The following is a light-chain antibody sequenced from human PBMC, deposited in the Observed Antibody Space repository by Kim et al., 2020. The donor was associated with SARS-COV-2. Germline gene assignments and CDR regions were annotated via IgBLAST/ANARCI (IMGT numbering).Light chain of an antibody. CDR1: QDISDF. Sequence: DIQMTQSPSSLSASVGDRVTITCQASQDISDFLNWYQQKPGKAPKLLIYDASKLEIGVPSRFSGSGSGTDFTFTISSLQPEDIARYYCQQYDDLPLTFGGGTKLEI. J-gene: IGKJ4*01. V-gene: IGKV1-33*01. CDR3: QQYDDLPLT. CDR2: DAS.